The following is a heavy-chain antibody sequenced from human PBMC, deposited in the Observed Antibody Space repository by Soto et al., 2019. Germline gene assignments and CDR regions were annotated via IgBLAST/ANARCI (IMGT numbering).Heavy chain of an antibody. J-gene: IGHJ6*02. CDR2: MNPNSGNT. D-gene: IGHD3-3*01. V-gene: IGHV1-8*01. Sequence: WASVKVSCKASGYTFTSYDINWVRQATGQGLEWMGWMNPNSGNTGYAQKFQGRVTMTRNTSISTAYMELSSLRSEDTAVYYCARARNYDFWSGYYDYYYGMDVWGQGTTVTVSS. CDR3: ARARNYDFWSGYYDYYYGMDV. CDR1: GYTFTSYD.